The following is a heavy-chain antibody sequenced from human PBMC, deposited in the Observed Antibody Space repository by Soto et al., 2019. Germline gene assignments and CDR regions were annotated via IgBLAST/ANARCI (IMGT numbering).Heavy chain of an antibody. D-gene: IGHD3-10*01. J-gene: IGHJ4*01. CDR1: GFSFKNYA. CDR3: ARGVRAETCYNAFDY. Sequence: QVQLVESGGGVVQPGSSLRLSCAASGFSFKNYAFHWVRQAPGKGLEWVALISHNDEPKIFYADSVQGRFTISRDNFKNTVYLQMNSLRDEDTAVYHCARGVRAETCYNAFDYWGQGTQVTVSS. CDR2: ISHNDEPKI. V-gene: IGHV3-30-3*01.